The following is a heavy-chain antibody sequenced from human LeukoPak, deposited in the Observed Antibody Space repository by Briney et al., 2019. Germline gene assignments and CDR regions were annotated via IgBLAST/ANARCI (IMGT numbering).Heavy chain of an antibody. Sequence: SETLSLTCTVSGGSITSSGFYWGWIRQPPGKGLEWIGNIYYGGSAYYNPSLKSRVTISVGTSKNQFSLKLSSVTAADTAVYYCARQPNIVVVDNWFDPWGQGTLVAVSS. CDR2: IYYGGSA. J-gene: IGHJ5*02. V-gene: IGHV4-39*07. CDR1: GGSITSSGFY. CDR3: ARQPNIVVVDNWFDP. D-gene: IGHD2-15*01.